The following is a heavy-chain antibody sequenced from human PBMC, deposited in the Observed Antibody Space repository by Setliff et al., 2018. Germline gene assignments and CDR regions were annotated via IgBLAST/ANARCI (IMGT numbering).Heavy chain of an antibody. Sequence: SETLSLTCTVSGGSVSNSGFFWGWLRQAPGKGLEWIGNIYDSGSSNYNASLKSRVTISVDKSKNQFSLKLSSVTAADTAVYYCARMSGFLYMDVWGKGTTVTVSS. CDR1: GGSVSNSGFF. CDR2: IYDSGSS. V-gene: IGHV4-39*07. CDR3: ARMSGFLYMDV. J-gene: IGHJ6*03. D-gene: IGHD3-3*01.